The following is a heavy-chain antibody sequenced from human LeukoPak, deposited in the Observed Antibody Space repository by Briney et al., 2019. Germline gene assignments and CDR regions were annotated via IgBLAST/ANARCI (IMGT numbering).Heavy chain of an antibody. J-gene: IGHJ6*03. CDR1: GFTFSSYS. CDR3: ARLAARLHYYYMDV. V-gene: IGHV3-21*01. CDR2: ISSSSSYI. D-gene: IGHD6-6*01. Sequence: GGSLRLSCAASGFTFSSYSMNWVRQAPGKGLEWVSSISSSSSYIYYADSVKGRFTISRDNAKNSLYLQMNSLRAEDTAVYYCARLAARLHYYYMDVWGKGTTVTVS.